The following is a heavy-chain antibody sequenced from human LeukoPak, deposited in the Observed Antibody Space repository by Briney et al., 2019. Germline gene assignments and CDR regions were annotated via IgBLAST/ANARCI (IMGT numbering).Heavy chain of an antibody. Sequence: PGGSLRLSCAASGFTFSTYAMNWVRQAPGKGLEWVSAISGSGGSTYYADSVKGRFTISRDNSKDTLYLQMNSLRAEDTAVYYCAKDFSSHSYFDWLLLWDYWGQGTLVTVSS. CDR2: ISGSGGST. CDR1: GFTFSTYA. D-gene: IGHD3-9*01. CDR3: AKDFSSHSYFDWLLLWDY. V-gene: IGHV3-23*01. J-gene: IGHJ4*02.